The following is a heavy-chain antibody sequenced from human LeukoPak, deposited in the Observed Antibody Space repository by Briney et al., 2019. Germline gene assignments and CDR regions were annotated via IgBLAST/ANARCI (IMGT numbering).Heavy chain of an antibody. CDR2: IKQDGSEK. V-gene: IGHV3-7*01. CDR3: ARELDRHYDFWSGYYSNGFDY. D-gene: IGHD3-3*01. CDR1: GFTFSGYW. J-gene: IGHJ4*02. Sequence: GGSLRLSCAASGFTFSGYWMSWVRQAPGKGLEWVANIKQDGSEKYYVDSVKGRFTISRDNAKNSLYLQMNSLRAEDTAVYYCARELDRHYDFWSGYYSNGFDYWGQGTLVTVSS.